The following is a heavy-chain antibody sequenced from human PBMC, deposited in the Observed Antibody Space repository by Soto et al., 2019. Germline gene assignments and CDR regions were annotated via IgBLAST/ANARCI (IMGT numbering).Heavy chain of an antibody. J-gene: IGHJ5*02. CDR3: ARDRYFYDSAGSYRTLDP. CDR2: IFHSGIT. D-gene: IGHD3-22*01. CDR1: GGSFNNDY. Sequence: LSETLSLTCTISGGSFNNDYWTWIRQSPGKGLEWIGYIFHSGITDYNPSVKSRVTISIDKSKNLFSLKLTSVTAADTAVYYCARDRYFYDSAGSYRTLDPCGQGSLVTVSS. V-gene: IGHV4-59*01.